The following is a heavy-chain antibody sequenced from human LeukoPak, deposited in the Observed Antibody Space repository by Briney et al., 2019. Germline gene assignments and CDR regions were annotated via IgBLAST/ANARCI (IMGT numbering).Heavy chain of an antibody. V-gene: IGHV3-21*01. CDR1: GFTFSSYN. D-gene: IGHD3-10*02. CDR2: ISSSSAYI. J-gene: IGHJ4*02. Sequence: GRSLRLSCAASGFTFSSYNMNWVRQAPGKGLEWVSSISSSSAYIHYADSVKGRFTISRDSASNSLYLQMNSLRAEDTAVYYCARVGVFGGYYSDYWGQGTLVTVSS. CDR3: ARVGVFGGYYSDY.